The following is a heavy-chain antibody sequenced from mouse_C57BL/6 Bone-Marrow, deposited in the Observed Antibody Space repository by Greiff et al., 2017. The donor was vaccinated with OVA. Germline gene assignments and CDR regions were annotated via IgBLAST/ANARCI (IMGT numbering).Heavy chain of an antibody. D-gene: IGHD2-4*01. V-gene: IGHV5-4*01. Sequence: EVHLVESGGGLVKPGWSLKLSCAASGFTFSSYAMSWVRQTPEKRLEWVATISDGGSYTYYPDNVKGRFTISRDNAKNNLYLQMSHLKSEDTAMYYCAREDYDYVLFAYWGQGTLVTVSA. J-gene: IGHJ3*01. CDR2: ISDGGSYT. CDR3: AREDYDYVLFAY. CDR1: GFTFSSYA.